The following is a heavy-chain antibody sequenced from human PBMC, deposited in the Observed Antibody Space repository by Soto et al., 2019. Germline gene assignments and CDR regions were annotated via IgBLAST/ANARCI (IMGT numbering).Heavy chain of an antibody. D-gene: IGHD3-22*01. CDR1: GFSFGTYT. V-gene: IGHV3-23*01. CDR3: AKHLIGGRLQSPCDF. CDR2: LSDSVGTT. J-gene: IGHJ4*02. Sequence: PGGSLRLSCAVSGFSFGTYTVNWVRQAPWMGLEWVSGLSDSVGTTHYAYSVKGRFTISRDKSKNTLYLQMNNLRAEDTAVYYCAKHLIGGRLQSPCDFWGQVTPITVSS.